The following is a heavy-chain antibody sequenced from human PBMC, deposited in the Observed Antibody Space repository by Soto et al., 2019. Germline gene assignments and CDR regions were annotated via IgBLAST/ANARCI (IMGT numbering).Heavy chain of an antibody. CDR2: ISSTTNYI. CDR1: GFTFTRYS. CDR3: ARESEDLTSNFDY. Sequence: VSLRLSCAASGFTFTRYSMNWVRQAPGKGLEWVSSISSTTNYIYYGDSMKGRFTISRDNAKNSLYLEMNSLRAEDTAVYYCARESEDLTSNFDYWGQGTLVTVSS. V-gene: IGHV3-21*06. J-gene: IGHJ4*02.